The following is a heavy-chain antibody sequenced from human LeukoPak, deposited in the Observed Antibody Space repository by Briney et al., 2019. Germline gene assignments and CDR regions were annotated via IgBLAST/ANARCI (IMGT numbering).Heavy chain of an antibody. Sequence: GGSLRLSCAASGFNFSSYSMNWVRQAPGKGLEWVSSISSSSSYIYYADSVKGRFTISRDNAKNSLYLQMNSLRAEDTAVYYCARDLYCSSTSCYVSYYYYYYGMDVWGKGTTVTVSS. V-gene: IGHV3-21*01. D-gene: IGHD2-2*01. J-gene: IGHJ6*04. CDR3: ARDLYCSSTSCYVSYYYYYYGMDV. CDR2: ISSSSSYI. CDR1: GFNFSSYS.